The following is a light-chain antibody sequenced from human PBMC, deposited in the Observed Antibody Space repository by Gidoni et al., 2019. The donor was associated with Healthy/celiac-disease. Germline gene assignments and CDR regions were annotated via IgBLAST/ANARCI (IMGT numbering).Light chain of an antibody. J-gene: IGKJ2*01. Sequence: EIVLTQSPGTLSLSPGERATHSCRASQSVSSSYLAWYQQKPGQAPRLLIDGASSRATGIPDRFSGSGSGTDFTLTISRLEPEDFAVYYCQQYGSSPPYTFGQGTKLEIK. CDR2: GAS. V-gene: IGKV3-20*01. CDR3: QQYGSSPPYT. CDR1: QSVSSSY.